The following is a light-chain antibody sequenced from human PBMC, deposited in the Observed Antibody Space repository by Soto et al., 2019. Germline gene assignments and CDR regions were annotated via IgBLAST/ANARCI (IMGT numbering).Light chain of an antibody. V-gene: IGLV7-46*01. J-gene: IGLJ1*01. CDR3: LVIYSGVGEV. CDR1: TGAVTSGHY. Sequence: QAVVTQEPSLTVSPGGTVTLTCGSSTGAVTSGHYPHWFQQKPGQAPRTLIYDTSNKHSWTPARFSGSLLGGKAALTLSGAQPEDEADYYCLVIYSGVGEVFGTGTKVPS. CDR2: DTS.